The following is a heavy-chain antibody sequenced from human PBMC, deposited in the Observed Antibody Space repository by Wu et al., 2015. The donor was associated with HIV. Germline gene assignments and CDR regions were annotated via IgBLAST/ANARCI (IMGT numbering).Heavy chain of an antibody. CDR3: ARGHSRKESWYYYDSSGYYNWFDP. V-gene: IGHV1-69*12. CDR2: IIPIFGTA. D-gene: IGHD3-22*01. Sequence: QVQLVQSGAEVKKPGSSVKVSCKASGGTFSSYAISWVRQAPGQGLEWMGGIIPIFGTANYAQKFQGRVTITADESTSTAYMELSSLRSEDTAVYYCARGHSRKESWYYYDSSGYYNWFDPWGQGTLVTVSS. CDR1: GGTFSSYA. J-gene: IGHJ5*02.